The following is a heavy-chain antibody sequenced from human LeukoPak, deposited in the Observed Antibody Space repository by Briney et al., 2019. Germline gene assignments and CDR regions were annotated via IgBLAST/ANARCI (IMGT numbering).Heavy chain of an antibody. CDR1: GFTFSSYS. CDR2: IRYDGSNK. Sequence: GGSLRLSCAASGFTFSSYSMSWVRQAPGKGLEWVAFIRYDGSNKYYADSVKGRFTISRDNSKNTLYLQMNSLRAEDTAVYYCAKGNSGYHDDAFDIWGQGTMVTVSS. V-gene: IGHV3-30*02. CDR3: AKGNSGYHDDAFDI. J-gene: IGHJ3*02. D-gene: IGHD3-22*01.